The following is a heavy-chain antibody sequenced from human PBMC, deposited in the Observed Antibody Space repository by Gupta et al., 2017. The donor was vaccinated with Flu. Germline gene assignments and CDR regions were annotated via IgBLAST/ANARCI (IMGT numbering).Heavy chain of an antibody. CDR3: VHYHSDSSAFYYFMDV. CDR2: IYWDDDK. CDR1: GEG. J-gene: IGHJ6*03. Sequence: GEGVGWIRQPPGEALEWLVIIYWDDDKRYSPSLKSRLTITKDTSKNQVVLTMTNMDPVDTGTYYCVHYHSDSSAFYYFMDVWGKGTTVTVSS. V-gene: IGHV2-5*02. D-gene: IGHD3-22*01.